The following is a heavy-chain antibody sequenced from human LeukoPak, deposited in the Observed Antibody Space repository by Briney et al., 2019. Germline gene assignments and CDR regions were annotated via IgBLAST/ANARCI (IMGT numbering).Heavy chain of an antibody. J-gene: IGHJ4*02. CDR2: IYTTGST. CDR3: ARHRYGGKFDY. D-gene: IGHD3-16*01. Sequence: SETLSLTCTVSGGSINIYWSWIRQPPGKGLEWIGFIYTTGSTNYNPSLKSRVTISVDTSKNQFSLKLSSVTAADTAVYYCARHRYGGKFDYWGQGTLVTVSS. CDR1: GGSINIY. V-gene: IGHV4-4*09.